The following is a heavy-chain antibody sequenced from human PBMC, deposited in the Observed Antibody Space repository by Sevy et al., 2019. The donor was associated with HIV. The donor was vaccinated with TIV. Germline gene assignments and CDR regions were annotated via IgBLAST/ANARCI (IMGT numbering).Heavy chain of an antibody. Sequence: GGSLRLSCAASGFTFVTYAVNWVRQAPGKGLEWVSGVSGSGATTLYADSVKGRFSISRDNSKNTLYLQINSLRAEDTAVYYCAKDVYDSSGYYPMGAFDIWGQGTMVTVSS. V-gene: IGHV3-23*01. J-gene: IGHJ3*02. CDR3: AKDVYDSSGYYPMGAFDI. CDR1: GFTFVTYA. CDR2: VSGSGATT. D-gene: IGHD3-22*01.